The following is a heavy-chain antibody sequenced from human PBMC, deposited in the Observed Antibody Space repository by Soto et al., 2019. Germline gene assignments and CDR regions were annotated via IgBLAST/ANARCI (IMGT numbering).Heavy chain of an antibody. CDR1: GFTFSSYA. Sequence: EVQVLESGGGLVEGGGSLRLSCAASGFTFSSYAMCWVRQAPGKGLEWVSSISDGGESTYYADSVRGRFTISRDNAKDTLFLQMNSLRAEDTAKYHCAKVLYYDFSSFYYYGMDVWGQGTTVTVSS. V-gene: IGHV3-23*01. J-gene: IGHJ6*02. CDR2: ISDGGEST. D-gene: IGHD3-3*01. CDR3: AKVLYYDFSSFYYYGMDV.